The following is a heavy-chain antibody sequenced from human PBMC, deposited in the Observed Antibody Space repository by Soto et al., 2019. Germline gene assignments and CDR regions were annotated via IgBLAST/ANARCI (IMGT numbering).Heavy chain of an antibody. CDR3: ARALRVTMIEVVPPIFDAFDI. D-gene: IGHD3-22*01. Sequence: ASVKVSCKASGYTFTSYYMHWVRQAPGQGLEWMGIINPSGGSTSYAQKFQGRVTMTRDTSTSTVYMELSSLRSEDTAVYYCARALRVTMIEVVPPIFDAFDIWGQGIMVTVS. CDR2: INPSGGST. V-gene: IGHV1-46*03. J-gene: IGHJ3*02. CDR1: GYTFTSYY.